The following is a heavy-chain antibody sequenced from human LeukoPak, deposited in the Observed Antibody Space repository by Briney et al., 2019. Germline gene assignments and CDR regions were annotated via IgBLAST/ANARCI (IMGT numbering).Heavy chain of an antibody. J-gene: IGHJ4*02. CDR2: ISYDGSNK. V-gene: IGHV3-30-3*01. D-gene: IGHD6-19*01. CDR3: ARDPGYSSGWYDLDY. Sequence: PGRSLRLSCAASGFTFSSYAMHWVRQAPGKGLEWVAVISYDGSNKYYADSVKGRFTISRDDSKNTLYLQMNSLRAEDTAVYYCARDPGYSSGWYDLDYWGQGTLVTVSS. CDR1: GFTFSSYA.